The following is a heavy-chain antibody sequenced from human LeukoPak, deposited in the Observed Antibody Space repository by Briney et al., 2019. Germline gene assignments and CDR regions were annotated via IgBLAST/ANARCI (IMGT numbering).Heavy chain of an antibody. CDR3: AKTVSGSYSYQGGDY. CDR1: GFTFTSLF. CDR2: ISGSGENT. J-gene: IGHJ4*02. Sequence: GGSLRLSCAASGFTFTSLFMNWVRQAPGRGLEWVSAISGSGENTNYADSVKGRFTMSRDNSRNMLYLQMNSLRDEDTAKYYCAKTVSGSYSYQGGDYWGQGTLVTVSS. D-gene: IGHD3-16*02. V-gene: IGHV3-23*01.